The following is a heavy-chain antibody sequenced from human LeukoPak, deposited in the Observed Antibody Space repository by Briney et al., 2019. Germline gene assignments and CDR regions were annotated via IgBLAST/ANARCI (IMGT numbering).Heavy chain of an antibody. J-gene: IGHJ5*02. CDR2: INHSGST. D-gene: IGHD3-3*01. V-gene: IGHV4-34*01. CDR3: ARSLYENWFDP. CDR1: GGSFSGYY. Sequence: SETLSLTCAVYGGSFSGYYWSWIRQPPGKGLEWIGEINHSGSTNYNPSLKSRVTISVDTSKNQFSLKLSSVTAADTAVYYCARSLYENWFDPWGQGTLVTVSS.